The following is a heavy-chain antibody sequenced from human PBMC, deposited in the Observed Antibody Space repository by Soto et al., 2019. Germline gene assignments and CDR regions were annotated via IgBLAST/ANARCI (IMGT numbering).Heavy chain of an antibody. J-gene: IGHJ4*02. V-gene: IGHV3-15*01. CDR3: TTAFIGIVLEQELDY. D-gene: IGHD3-16*02. Sequence: VGSLRLSCAASGFTFSNAWMSWVRQAPGKGLEWVGRIKSKTDGGTTDYAAPVKGRFTISRDDSKNTLYLQMNSLKTEDTAVYYCTTAFIGIVLEQELDYCGQGTLVTVSS. CDR1: GFTFSNAW. CDR2: IKSKTDGGTT.